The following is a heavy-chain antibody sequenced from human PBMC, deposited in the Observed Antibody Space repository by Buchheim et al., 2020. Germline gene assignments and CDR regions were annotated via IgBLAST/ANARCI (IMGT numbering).Heavy chain of an antibody. Sequence: QVQLVESGGGVVQPGRSLRLSCAASGFTFSSYAMHWVRQAPGKGLEWVAVISYDGSNKYYADSVKGRFTISRDNSKNTRYLQMNSLRAEDTAVYYCASAPYYYDSSGYGDYWGQGTL. D-gene: IGHD3-22*01. CDR1: GFTFSSYA. CDR3: ASAPYYYDSSGYGDY. CDR2: ISYDGSNK. J-gene: IGHJ4*02. V-gene: IGHV3-30*04.